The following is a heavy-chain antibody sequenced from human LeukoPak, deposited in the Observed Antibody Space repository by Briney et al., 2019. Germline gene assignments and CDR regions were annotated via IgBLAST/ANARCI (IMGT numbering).Heavy chain of an antibody. J-gene: IGHJ4*02. D-gene: IGHD2-2*01. Sequence: GGSLRLSCAASGFTFSSYAMSWVRQAPGKGLEWVSAISGSGGSTYYADSVKGRFTISRDNSKDTLYLQMNSLRAEDTAVYYCARGGARADWRDIVVVPAAKAGFDYWGQGTLVTVSS. CDR3: ARGGARADWRDIVVVPAAKAGFDY. V-gene: IGHV3-23*01. CDR1: GFTFSSYA. CDR2: ISGSGGST.